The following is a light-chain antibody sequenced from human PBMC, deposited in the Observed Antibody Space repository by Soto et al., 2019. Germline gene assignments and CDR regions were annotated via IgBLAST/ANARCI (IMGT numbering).Light chain of an antibody. CDR2: DVS. J-gene: IGKJ1*01. CDR1: LSLRSY. Sequence: VTKFPSTCPSTPDNRDTLSCRASLSLRSYLSWYQHKPGQAPRLLFEDVSNRAAGIPDRCSASASGTNFTLTSISLEPVDFANYYCQHRCDWPAFGRGTKVDIK. CDR3: QHRCDWPA. V-gene: IGKV3-11*01.